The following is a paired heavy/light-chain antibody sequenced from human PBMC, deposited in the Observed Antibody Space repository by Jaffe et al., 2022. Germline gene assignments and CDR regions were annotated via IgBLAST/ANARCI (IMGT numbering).Light chain of an antibody. CDR1: QSIGSS. CDR3: HQSSSLPYT. CDR2: YAS. J-gene: IGKJ2*01. Sequence: EIVLTQSPDFQSVTPKEKVTITCRASQSIGSSLHWYQQKPDQSPKLLIKYASQSFSGVPSRFSGSGSGTDFTLTINSLEAEDAATYHCHQSSSLPYTFGQGTKLEIK. V-gene: IGKV6-21*01.
Heavy chain of an antibody. Sequence: EVQLVESGGGLVQPGRSLRLSCAASGFSFNEYTMHWVRQAPGKGLEWVSSISWNSGHIGYADSVRGRFTISRDNAKNSLYLQMNTLRAEDTALYYCAKETSIGSDNSFDYWGQGTLVTVSS. CDR3: AKETSIGSDNSFDY. D-gene: IGHD1-1*01. CDR1: GFSFNEYT. CDR2: ISWNSGHI. V-gene: IGHV3-9*01. J-gene: IGHJ4*02.